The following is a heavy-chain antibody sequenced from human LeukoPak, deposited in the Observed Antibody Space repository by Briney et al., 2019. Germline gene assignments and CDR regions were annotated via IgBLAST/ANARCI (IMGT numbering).Heavy chain of an antibody. J-gene: IGHJ4*02. CDR2: IRYDGNSN. D-gene: IGHD2-2*02. V-gene: IGHV3-30*02. CDR3: AKLTGGYCSSTSCYTFDY. Sequence: GGSLRLSCAASGFTFRSYGMHWVRQAPGKGLEWVAFIRYDGNSNYYADSVKGRFTISRDNSRSTLYLQMNSLRAEDTAVYYCAKLTGGYCSSTSCYTFDYWGQGTLVTVSS. CDR1: GFTFRSYG.